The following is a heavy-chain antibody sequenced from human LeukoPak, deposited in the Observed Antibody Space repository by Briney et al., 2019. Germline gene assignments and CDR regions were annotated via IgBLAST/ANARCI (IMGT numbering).Heavy chain of an antibody. J-gene: IGHJ4*02. Sequence: PGGSLRLSCAASGFTFSSYAMSWVRQAPGKGLEWVSAISGSGGSTYYADSVKGRFTISRDNSKNTAYLQMNSLKTEDTAVYYCARSLSHIVVVPVANSWGQGALVTVSS. D-gene: IGHD2-2*01. CDR2: ISGSGGST. V-gene: IGHV3-23*01. CDR3: ARSLSHIVVVPVANS. CDR1: GFTFSSYA.